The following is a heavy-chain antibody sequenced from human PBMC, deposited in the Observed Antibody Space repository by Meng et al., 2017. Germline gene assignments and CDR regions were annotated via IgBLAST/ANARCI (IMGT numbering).Heavy chain of an antibody. CDR1: GYTLTELS. V-gene: IGHV1-24*01. CDR2: FDPEDGET. D-gene: IGHD2-2*01. J-gene: IGHJ6*02. Sequence: ASVKVSCKVSGYTLTELSMHWLRQAPGKGLEWMGGFDPEDGETIYAQKFQGRVTMTEDTSTDTAYMELSSLRSEDTAVYYCATDGSTRNYYYGMDVWGQGTTVTVSS. CDR3: ATDGSTRNYYYGMDV.